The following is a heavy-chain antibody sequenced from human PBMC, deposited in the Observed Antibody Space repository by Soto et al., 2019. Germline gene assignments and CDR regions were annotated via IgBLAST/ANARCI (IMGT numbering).Heavy chain of an antibody. J-gene: IGHJ4*02. V-gene: IGHV3-21*01. CDR3: ARPYGDYEYYFDY. CDR1: GFTFSSYS. CDR2: ISSSSSYI. D-gene: IGHD4-17*01. Sequence: EVQLVESGGGLVKPGGSLRLSCAASGFTFSSYSMNWVRQAPGKGLEWVSSISSSSSYIYYADSVKGRFTISRDNAKNSRYLQMNSLRAEDTAVYYCARPYGDYEYYFDYWGQGTLVTVSS.